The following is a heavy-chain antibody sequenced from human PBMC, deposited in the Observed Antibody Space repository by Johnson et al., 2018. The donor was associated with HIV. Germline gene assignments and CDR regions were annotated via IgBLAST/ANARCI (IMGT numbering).Heavy chain of an antibody. D-gene: IGHD6-25*01. J-gene: IGHJ3*02. CDR2: IKQDGNHK. V-gene: IGHV3-7*05. CDR1: GFTFSSYW. Sequence: VQLVESGGGLVQPGGSLRLSCAASGFTFSSYWMRWVRQAPGKGLQWVSSIKQDGNHKYYVDSVKGRFSISRDNAKNALHLQMNSLRADVTAVYYCAVGPNGQRDDAFHIWGQGTMVTVSS. CDR3: AVGPNGQRDDAFHI.